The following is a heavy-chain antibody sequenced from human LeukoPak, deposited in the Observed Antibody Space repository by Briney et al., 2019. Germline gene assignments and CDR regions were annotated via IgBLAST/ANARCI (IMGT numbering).Heavy chain of an antibody. D-gene: IGHD2-8*01. J-gene: IGHJ4*02. CDR3: AREGLIRGRGRLNY. CDR2: ISAYNGNT. CDR1: GYTFTSYG. Sequence: ASVKVSCKASGYTFTSYGISWVRQAPGQGLEWMGWISAYNGNTNYAQKFQGRVTMTRDTSIGTAYMELSRLRSDDTAVYYCAREGLIRGRGRLNYWGQGTLVTVSS. V-gene: IGHV1-18*01.